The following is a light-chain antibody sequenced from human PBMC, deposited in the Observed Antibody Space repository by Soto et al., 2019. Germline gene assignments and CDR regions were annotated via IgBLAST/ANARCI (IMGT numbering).Light chain of an antibody. CDR1: SNDVGSYNL. CDR3: CSYAGSNYYV. J-gene: IGLJ1*01. CDR2: EGS. V-gene: IGLV2-23*01. Sequence: CVLTQPASVSGSAGQSITISCTGTSNDVGSYNLVSWYQHHPGKAPKLMIFEGSKRPSGVSNRFSGSKSGNTASLTISGLQAEDEADFYCCSYAGSNYYVFGTGTKVTVL.